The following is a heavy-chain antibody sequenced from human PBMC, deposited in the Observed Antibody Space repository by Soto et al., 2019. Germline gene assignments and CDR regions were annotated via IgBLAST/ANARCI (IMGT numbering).Heavy chain of an antibody. CDR3: ARGVTMVRGVNSPDYYYYGMDV. CDR2: IIPIFGTA. J-gene: IGHJ6*02. V-gene: IGHV1-69*13. D-gene: IGHD3-10*01. Sequence: SVKVSCKASGGTFSSYAISWVRQAPGQGLEWMGGIIPIFGTANYAQKFQGRVTITADESTSTAYMELSSLRPEDTAVYYCARGVTMVRGVNSPDYYYYGMDVWGQGTTVTVSS. CDR1: GGTFSSYA.